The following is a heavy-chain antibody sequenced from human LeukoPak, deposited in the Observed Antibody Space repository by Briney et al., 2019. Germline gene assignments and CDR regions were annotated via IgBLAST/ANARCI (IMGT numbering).Heavy chain of an antibody. Sequence: GGSLRLSCAASGFTFSSYWMTWVRQAPGKGLEWVANINQDGSEKYYVDSVKGRFTISRDNAKNSLYLQMNSLRAEDTAVYYCARESWFGEFLDYWGQGTLVTVSS. CDR3: ARESWFGEFLDY. J-gene: IGHJ4*02. D-gene: IGHD3-10*01. CDR1: GFTFSSYW. CDR2: INQDGSEK. V-gene: IGHV3-7*01.